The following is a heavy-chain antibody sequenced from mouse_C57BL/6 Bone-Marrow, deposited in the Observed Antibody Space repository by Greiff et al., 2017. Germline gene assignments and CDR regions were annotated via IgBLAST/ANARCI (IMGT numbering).Heavy chain of an antibody. V-gene: IGHV1-61*01. CDR2: IYPSDSET. Sequence: VQLQQPGAELVRPGSSVKLSCKASGYTFTSYWMDWVKQRPGQGLEWIGNIYPSDSETHYTQKFKDKATLTVDKSSSTAYMQLSSLTSEDSAVYYCARTYYYCAMDYWGQGTSVTVSS. CDR1: GYTFTSYW. CDR3: ARTYYYCAMDY. J-gene: IGHJ4*01. D-gene: IGHD1-1*01.